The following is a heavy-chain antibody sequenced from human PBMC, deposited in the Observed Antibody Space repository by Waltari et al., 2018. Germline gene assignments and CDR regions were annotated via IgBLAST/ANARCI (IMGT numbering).Heavy chain of an antibody. Sequence: EVHLVDSGGGLVQPGGSLRLSCAASGFTFRTHWMSWVRQAPGKGLEWVANIKQDGSVKDYVDSVKGRFTISRDNAKNSVYLQMNSLGVEDTAVYYCARSRKSRPRYFDYWGQGTLVTVSS. CDR2: IKQDGSVK. J-gene: IGHJ4*02. CDR3: ARSRKSRPRYFDY. V-gene: IGHV3-7*01. CDR1: GFTFRTHW.